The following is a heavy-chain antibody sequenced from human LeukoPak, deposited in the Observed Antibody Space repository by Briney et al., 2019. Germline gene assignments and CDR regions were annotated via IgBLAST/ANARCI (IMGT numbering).Heavy chain of an antibody. CDR1: GFTFSSYG. CDR3: AKDGGGSYYSFDY. D-gene: IGHD1-26*01. J-gene: IGHJ4*02. V-gene: IGHV3-30*18. Sequence: GGCLRLSCAASGFTFSSYGMEWVRQAPGEGRGWVAVISYDGSNNYFADSVKGRFTIYRDNSKNTLSLKMNSLRAEDTAVYYCAKDGGGSYYSFDYWGQGTRVT. CDR2: ISYDGSNN.